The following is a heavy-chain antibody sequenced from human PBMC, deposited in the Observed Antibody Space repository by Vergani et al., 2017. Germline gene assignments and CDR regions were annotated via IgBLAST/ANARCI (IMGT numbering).Heavy chain of an antibody. CDR3: ARVSRDYNYYYYMDV. V-gene: IGHV4-30-4*01. CDR1: GGSISSGGFY. J-gene: IGHJ6*03. CDR2: IYYSENT. Sequence: QVQLQESGPGLVKPSQILSLTCTVSGGSISSGGFYWSWIRQPPGKGLEWIGYIYYSENTYYNPSLKSRVTMSVDTSKNQFSLKLTSMTAADTAMYYCARVSRDYNYYYYMDVWSKGTTVTVSS.